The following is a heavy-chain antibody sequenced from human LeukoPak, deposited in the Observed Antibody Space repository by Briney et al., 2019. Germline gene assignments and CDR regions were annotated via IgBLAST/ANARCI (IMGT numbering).Heavy chain of an antibody. CDR3: ARASSLWNYAYYYYYMDV. J-gene: IGHJ6*03. D-gene: IGHD1-7*01. V-gene: IGHV4-59*01. CDR2: IYYSGST. Sequence: PSETLSLTCTVSGGSISSYYWSWIRQPPGKGLEWIGYIYYSGSTNYNPSLKSRVTISVDTSKNQFSLKLSSVTAADTAVYYCARASSLWNYAYYYYYMDVWGKGTTVTVSS. CDR1: GGSISSYY.